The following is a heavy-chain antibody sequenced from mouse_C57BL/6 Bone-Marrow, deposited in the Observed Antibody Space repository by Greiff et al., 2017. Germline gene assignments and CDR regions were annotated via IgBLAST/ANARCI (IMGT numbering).Heavy chain of an antibody. Sequence: EVKLMESGPGLVKPSQSLSLTCSVTGYSITSGYYWNWIRQFPGNKLEWMGYLSYDGSNNYNPSLKNRISITRDTSKNQFFLKLNSVTTEDTATYYWAREERDSSSFDYWGQGTTLTVSS. D-gene: IGHD3-2*01. CDR2: LSYDGSN. J-gene: IGHJ2*01. CDR3: AREERDSSSFDY. CDR1: GYSITSGYY. V-gene: IGHV3-6*01.